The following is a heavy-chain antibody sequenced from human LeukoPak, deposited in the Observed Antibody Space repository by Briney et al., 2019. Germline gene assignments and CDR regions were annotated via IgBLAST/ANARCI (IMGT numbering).Heavy chain of an antibody. V-gene: IGHV1-2*02. CDR2: IDPNSDNI. D-gene: IGHD5-18*01. Sequence: ASVKVSCKASGYTFTGCFIHYVRQAPGQGLEWMGWIDPNSDNIRYSETFKDRVTMTRDTSTNTAYMELSWLRSDDTAVYYCARSTYNYGYVYFDHWGQGTLVIVSS. CDR1: GYTFTGCF. CDR3: ARSTYNYGYVYFDH. J-gene: IGHJ4*02.